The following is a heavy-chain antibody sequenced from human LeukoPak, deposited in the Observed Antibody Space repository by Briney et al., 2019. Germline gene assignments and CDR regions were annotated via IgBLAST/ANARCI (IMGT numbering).Heavy chain of an antibody. CDR2: IYQSGSGSS. J-gene: IGHJ4*02. CDR3: ASTLRFLPYRRFDY. Sequence: PSETLSLTCSVSGGSIISSNYYWGWIRQPPGKGLEWIGSIYQSGSGSSYHNPSLKSRVTISGDTSKNQFFLRLSSVTAADTAVYYCASTLRFLPYRRFDYWGQGTLVTVPS. CDR1: GGSIISSNYY. V-gene: IGHV4-39*01. D-gene: IGHD3-3*01.